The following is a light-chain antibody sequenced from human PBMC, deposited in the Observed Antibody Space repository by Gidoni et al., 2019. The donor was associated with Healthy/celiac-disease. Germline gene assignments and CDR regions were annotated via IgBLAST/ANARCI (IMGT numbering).Light chain of an antibody. V-gene: IGKV1-39*01. Sequence: DIQMTQSPSSLSASVGNRVTITCRASQNITSHLNWYQHKQGKAPKVLIYAASSFRSGVPSRFGGSGFGTDFTLTISCLQSEDLANYYCQHTYSVPFTFGQGTRLDIK. CDR2: AAS. CDR1: QNITSH. J-gene: IGKJ5*01. CDR3: QHTYSVPFT.